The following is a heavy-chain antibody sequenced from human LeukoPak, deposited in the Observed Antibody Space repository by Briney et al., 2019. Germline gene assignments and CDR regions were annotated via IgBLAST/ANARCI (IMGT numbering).Heavy chain of an antibody. D-gene: IGHD3-22*01. V-gene: IGHV4-39*01. CDR1: GDSISSYNYF. Sequence: PSETLSLTCTVSGDSISSYNYFWGWIRQPPGKGLEWVGSIYYRGNTYHNPSLKSRVTLSADTSKNQSSLKVTSVTAADTAVYYCARASSGYYWDFDYWGQGALVTVSS. CDR3: ARASSGYYWDFDY. J-gene: IGHJ4*02. CDR2: IYYRGNT.